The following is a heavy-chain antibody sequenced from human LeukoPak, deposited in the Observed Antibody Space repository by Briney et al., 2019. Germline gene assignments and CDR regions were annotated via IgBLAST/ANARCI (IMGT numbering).Heavy chain of an antibody. Sequence: GGSLRLSCTTSGFTFGDYAMNWFRQAPEKGLEWVGIVRSKAHGETTDYAAYVKGRFTVSRDDSKSIAYLQMSSLKTEDTAVYYCSHSRFGAAYFAYWGQGTLVTVSS. CDR2: VRSKAHGETT. J-gene: IGHJ4*02. D-gene: IGHD3-3*01. CDR1: GFTFGDYA. V-gene: IGHV3-49*03. CDR3: SHSRFGAAYFAY.